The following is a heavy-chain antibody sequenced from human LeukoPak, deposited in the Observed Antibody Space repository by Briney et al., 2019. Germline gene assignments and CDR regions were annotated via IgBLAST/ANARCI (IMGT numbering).Heavy chain of an antibody. V-gene: IGHV1-69*06. J-gene: IGHJ5*02. CDR2: IIPIFGTA. Sequence: ASVKVSCKASGGTFSSYAISWVRQAPGQGLEWMGGIIPIFGTANYAQKFQGRVTITADKSTSTAYMELSSLRPEDTAVYYCASYGITMVRGVTYWFDPWGQGTLVTVSS. D-gene: IGHD3-10*01. CDR1: GGTFSSYA. CDR3: ASYGITMVRGVTYWFDP.